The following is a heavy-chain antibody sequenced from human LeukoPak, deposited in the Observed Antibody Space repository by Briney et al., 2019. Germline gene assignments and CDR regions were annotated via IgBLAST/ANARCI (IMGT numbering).Heavy chain of an antibody. Sequence: SETLSLTCTVSGGSINSYYRTWIRQPPGKGLEWIGDIYYRGSPNYNPSLKSRVTISGDTSKNQFSLRLSSVTAADTAVYYCARLSKFGSGTYYPDVWGQGTTVTVSS. V-gene: IGHV4-59*08. D-gene: IGHD3-10*01. J-gene: IGHJ6*02. CDR1: GGSINSYY. CDR3: ARLSKFGSGTYYPDV. CDR2: IYYRGSP.